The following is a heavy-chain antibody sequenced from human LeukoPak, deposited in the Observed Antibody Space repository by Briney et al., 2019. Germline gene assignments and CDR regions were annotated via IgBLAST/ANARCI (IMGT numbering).Heavy chain of an antibody. CDR3: AKDHGGAFDI. CDR2: IKQDGSEK. J-gene: IGHJ3*02. CDR1: GFSFSSYA. V-gene: IGHV3-7*03. Sequence: GGSLRLSCAASGFSFSSYAMSWVRQAPGKGLEWVANIKQDGSEKYYVDSVKGRFTISRDNAKNSLYLQMNSLRAEDTAVYYCAKDHGGAFDIWGQGTMVTVSS. D-gene: IGHD3-10*01.